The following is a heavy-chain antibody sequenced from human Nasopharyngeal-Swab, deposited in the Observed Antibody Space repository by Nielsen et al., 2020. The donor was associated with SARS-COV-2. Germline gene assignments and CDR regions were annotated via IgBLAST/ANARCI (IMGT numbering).Heavy chain of an antibody. Sequence: VHEAPGKGLEWVSYISSSSSTIYYADSVKGRFTISRDNAKNSLYLQMNSLRDEDTAVYYCARAPIYSYGYDYYGMDVWGQGTTVTVSS. CDR3: ARAPIYSYGYDYYGMDV. J-gene: IGHJ6*01. D-gene: IGHD5-18*01. V-gene: IGHV3-48*02. CDR2: ISSSSSTI.